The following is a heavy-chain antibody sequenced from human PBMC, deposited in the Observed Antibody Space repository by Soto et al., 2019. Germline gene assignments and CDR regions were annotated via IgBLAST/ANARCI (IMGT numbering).Heavy chain of an antibody. CDR1: GYTFTSYG. D-gene: IGHD1-1*01. CDR3: ARHNSQWPNWFDP. Sequence: QVQLVQSGAEVKKPGASVKVSCKASGYTFTSYGISWVRQAPGQGLEWVGWTSGYDGNTDYAHKFRGRVTMTTDTSTNTAYMDLRSLRSDDTAVYYCARHNSQWPNWFDPWGQGTPVTVSS. V-gene: IGHV1-18*01. CDR2: TSGYDGNT. J-gene: IGHJ5*02.